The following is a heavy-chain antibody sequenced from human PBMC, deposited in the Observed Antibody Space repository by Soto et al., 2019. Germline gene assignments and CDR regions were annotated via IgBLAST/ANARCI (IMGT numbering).Heavy chain of an antibody. CDR3: ARDPRYGSSYDAFDI. Sequence: EVQLLESGGGLVQPGGSLRLSCAASGFTFSSYAMSWVRQAPGKGLEWVSAISGSGGSTYYADSVKGRFTISRDNSKNTLYLQKNRLRAEDTDVHYCARDPRYGSSYDAFDIWGQGAMVTASS. CDR2: ISGSGGST. CDR1: GFTFSSYA. D-gene: IGHD6-13*01. V-gene: IGHV3-23*01. J-gene: IGHJ3*02.